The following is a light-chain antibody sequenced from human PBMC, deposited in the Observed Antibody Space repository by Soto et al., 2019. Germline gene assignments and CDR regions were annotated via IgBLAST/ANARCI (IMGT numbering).Light chain of an antibody. Sequence: SYVLTQRPSVSVAPEKTASITCGGDNIGDKAVHWYQHRPGQAPVLGIYYDFERPSGIHERFSGTNSGDTATLTISRVEAGDEADYYCQVWDTTNDHPIFGGGTKLTVL. CDR3: QVWDTTNDHPI. J-gene: IGLJ2*01. CDR2: YDF. CDR1: NIGDKA. V-gene: IGLV3-21*04.